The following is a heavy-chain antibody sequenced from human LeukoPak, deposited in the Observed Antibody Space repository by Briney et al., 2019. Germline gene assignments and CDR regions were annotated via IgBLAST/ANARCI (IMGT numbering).Heavy chain of an antibody. Sequence: KSSETLSLTCTVSGGSISSGGYYWSWIRQHPGKGLERIGYIYYSGNTYYNPSLKSRVTISVDTSKNQFSLKLSSVTAADTAVYYCARASKGPAARAFDYWGQGTLVTVSS. D-gene: IGHD2-2*01. V-gene: IGHV4-31*03. J-gene: IGHJ4*02. CDR1: GGSISSGGYY. CDR2: IYYSGNT. CDR3: ARASKGPAARAFDY.